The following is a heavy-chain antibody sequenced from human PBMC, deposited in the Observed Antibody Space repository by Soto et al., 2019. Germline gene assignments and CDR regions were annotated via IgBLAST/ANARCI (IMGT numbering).Heavy chain of an antibody. J-gene: IGHJ6*03. V-gene: IGHV4-4*02. CDR2: IYHSGST. CDR3: ARVLRGAAELYYYYYMDV. D-gene: IGHD6-13*01. Sequence: SETLSLTCAVSSGSISSSNWWSWVRQPPGKGLEWIGEIYHSGSTNYNPSLKSRVTISVDKSKNQFSLKLSSVTAADTAVYYCARVLRGAAELYYYYYMDVWGKGTTVTVSS. CDR1: SGSISSSNW.